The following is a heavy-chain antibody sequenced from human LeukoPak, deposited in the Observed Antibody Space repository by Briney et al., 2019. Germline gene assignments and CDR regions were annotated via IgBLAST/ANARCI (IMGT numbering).Heavy chain of an antibody. CDR1: GGSISSYY. CDR3: ARSRGGYSYGYRYNWFDP. Sequence: SETLSLTCTVSGGSISSYYWSWIRQPAGKGLEWIGRIWADGAPSYRPSLKSRVTISVDTSKNQFSLKLSSVTAADTAVYYCARSRGGYSYGYRYNWFDPWGQGTLVTVSS. J-gene: IGHJ5*02. CDR2: IWADGAP. V-gene: IGHV4-4*07. D-gene: IGHD5-18*01.